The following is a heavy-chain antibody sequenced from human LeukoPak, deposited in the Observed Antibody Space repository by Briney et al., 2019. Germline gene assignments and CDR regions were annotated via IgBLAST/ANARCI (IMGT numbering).Heavy chain of an antibody. Sequence: SETLSLTCSVSGGSISSYSWNWIRQPAGKGLEWIGRFYTSGTTNYNPSLKSRVTMSVDTSKNQFSLKLSPVTAADTAVYYCARGTPYSSGWYPPVRFDYWGQGTLVTVSS. CDR1: GGSISSYS. D-gene: IGHD6-19*01. CDR2: FYTSGTT. CDR3: ARGTPYSSGWYPPVRFDY. V-gene: IGHV4-4*07. J-gene: IGHJ4*02.